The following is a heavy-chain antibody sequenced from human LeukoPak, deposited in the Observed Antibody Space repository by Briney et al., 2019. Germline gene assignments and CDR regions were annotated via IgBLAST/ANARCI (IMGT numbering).Heavy chain of an antibody. Sequence: ASVKVSCKASGYTFTGYYMHWVRQAPGQGLEWMGWINPNSGGTNYAQKFQGRVTMTRDTSISTAYMELSRLRSDDTAVYYCARSSQVATRYYYYYMGVWGKGTTVTVSS. V-gene: IGHV1-2*02. CDR2: INPNSGGT. J-gene: IGHJ6*03. CDR1: GYTFTGYY. D-gene: IGHD5-12*01. CDR3: ARSSQVATRYYYYYMGV.